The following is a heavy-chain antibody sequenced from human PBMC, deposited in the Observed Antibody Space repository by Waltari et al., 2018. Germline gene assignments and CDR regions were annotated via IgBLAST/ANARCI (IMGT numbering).Heavy chain of an antibody. CDR3: ARVGGRGYCSSASCSGFDP. CDR1: GFTFSSYS. D-gene: IGHD2-2*01. Sequence: EVQLVESGGGLVKPGGSLRLYFASSGFTFSSYSMNGVRQAPGKGLEWVSSISRSSDYIYYADSVKGRFTISRDNGKNSLYLQMNSLRAEDTAVYYCARVGGRGYCSSASCSGFDPWGQGTLVTVSS. CDR2: ISRSSDYI. V-gene: IGHV3-21*01. J-gene: IGHJ5*02.